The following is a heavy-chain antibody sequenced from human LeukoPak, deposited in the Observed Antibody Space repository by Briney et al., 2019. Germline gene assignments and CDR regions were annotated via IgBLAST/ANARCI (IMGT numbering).Heavy chain of an antibody. Sequence: ASVKVSCKASGYTFNSYGITWVRQAPGQGLEWMGWISAYNGNTDYAQKLQGRVTMTTDTSTSTAYMELRSLRSDDTAVFYCARVILPATRDVINRFDPWGQGTLVTVSS. CDR2: ISAYNGNT. V-gene: IGHV1-18*01. J-gene: IGHJ5*02. D-gene: IGHD2-2*01. CDR3: ARVILPATRDVINRFDP. CDR1: GYTFNSYG.